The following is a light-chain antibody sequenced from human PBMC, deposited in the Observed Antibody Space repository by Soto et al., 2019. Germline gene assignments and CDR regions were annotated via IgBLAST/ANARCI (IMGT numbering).Light chain of an antibody. J-gene: IGKJ5*01. CDR3: QQYENLPT. CDR2: DAS. V-gene: IGKV1-33*01. CDR1: QNINNY. Sequence: IRMTQSPSSLSASVGDRVTITCQASQNINNYLNWYQQKPGRAPKLLIYDASNLEAGVPSRFRGSGSGTDFTFTISRLQPEDIATYYCQQYENLPTCGQGTRREIK.